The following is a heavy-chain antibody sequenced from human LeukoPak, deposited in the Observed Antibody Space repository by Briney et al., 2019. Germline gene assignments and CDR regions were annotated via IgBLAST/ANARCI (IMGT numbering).Heavy chain of an antibody. D-gene: IGHD2-15*01. V-gene: IGHV3-21*01. CDR1: GFTFSSYA. CDR3: APTPSSAHPAS. CDR2: IDSSNTYI. J-gene: IGHJ5*02. Sequence: GGSLRLSCAASGFTFSSYAMNWVRQAPGKGLEWVSSIDSSNTYIYYADSVKGRFTISRDNTKNSLYMQMSRLRAEDTAVYYCAPTPSSAHPASWGQGTLVTVSS.